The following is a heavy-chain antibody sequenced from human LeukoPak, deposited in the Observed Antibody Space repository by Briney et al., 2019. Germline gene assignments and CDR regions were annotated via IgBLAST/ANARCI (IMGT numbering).Heavy chain of an antibody. CDR3: VREWNHFYYYGMDV. J-gene: IGHJ6*02. V-gene: IGHV4-4*07. D-gene: IGHD1-1*01. CDR1: GGSISTYY. Sequence: SETLSLTCTVSGGSISTYYWSWIRQPAGKGLEWIWRIYSSGNTNYNPSLKSRVTMSVDTSKNQFSLKLTSVTAADTAVYYCVREWNHFYYYGMDVWGQGTTVTVSS. CDR2: IYSSGNT.